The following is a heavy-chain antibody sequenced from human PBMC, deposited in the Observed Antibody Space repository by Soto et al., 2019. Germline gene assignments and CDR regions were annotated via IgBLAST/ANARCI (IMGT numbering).Heavy chain of an antibody. CDR3: ARFSTVRYFDY. Sequence: SETLSLTCTVSGGSISGYYWSWIRQPPGKGLEWIGYIYDSGRTTYNPSLTSRVTISVDTSKNQFSLKLSSVTAADTAVYYCARFSTVRYFDYWGQGTLVTVSS. D-gene: IGHD4-17*01. CDR1: GGSISGYY. CDR2: IYDSGRT. V-gene: IGHV4-59*01. J-gene: IGHJ4*02.